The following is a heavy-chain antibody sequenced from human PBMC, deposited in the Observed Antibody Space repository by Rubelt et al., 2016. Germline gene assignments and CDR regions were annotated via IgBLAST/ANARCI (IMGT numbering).Heavy chain of an antibody. J-gene: IGHJ4*02. D-gene: IGHD7-27*01. CDR1: GYTFTGYY. CDR3: ARDLTGAGF. V-gene: IGHV1-2*06. Sequence: QLVQSAAEVKEPGASVKVSCKASGYTFTGYYIHWMRQAPGQGLEWMGRIEPNSGATNCTKIFKGRVSMTRSHSARTASMVRCSLTSGDTALYYCARDLTGAGFWGQGTLVTVSS. CDR2: IEPNSGAT.